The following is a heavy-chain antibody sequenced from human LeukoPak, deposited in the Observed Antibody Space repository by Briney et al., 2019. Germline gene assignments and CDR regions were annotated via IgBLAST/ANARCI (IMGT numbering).Heavy chain of an antibody. CDR3: ARDYDRYYMDG. D-gene: IGHD3-16*01. Sequence: GGSLRLSCAASGFTFSSYGMSWVRQAPGKGLEWVSAISGSGGSTYYADSVKGRFTISRDNAKNTLYLQMNSLRAEDTAVYYCARDYDRYYMDGGGKGTTVTVSS. J-gene: IGHJ6*03. V-gene: IGHV3-23*01. CDR2: ISGSGGST. CDR1: GFTFSSYG.